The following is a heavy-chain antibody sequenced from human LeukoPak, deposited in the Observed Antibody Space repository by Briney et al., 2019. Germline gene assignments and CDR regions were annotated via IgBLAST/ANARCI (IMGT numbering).Heavy chain of an antibody. J-gene: IGHJ4*02. CDR2: MNPNSGNT. CDR1: GYTFTSYG. D-gene: IGHD2-15*01. CDR3: ARVPLGSNHLDY. V-gene: IGHV1-8*03. Sequence: GASVKVSCKASGYTFTSYGISWVRQAPGQGLEWMGWMNPNSGNTGYAQKFQGRDTITRNTSISTAYMELSSLRSEDTAVYYCARVPLGSNHLDYWGQGTLVTVSS.